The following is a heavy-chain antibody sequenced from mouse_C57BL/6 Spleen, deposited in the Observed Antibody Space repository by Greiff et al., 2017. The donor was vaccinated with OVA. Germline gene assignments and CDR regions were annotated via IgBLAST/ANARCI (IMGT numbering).Heavy chain of an antibody. Sequence: VQLQESGAELVRPGPSVKMSCKASGYTFTNYWIGWAKQRPGHGLEWIGDIYPGGGYTNYNEKFKGKATLTADKSSSTAYMQFSSLTSEDSAIYYCARGGLYDGYLYYFDYWGQGTTLTVSS. V-gene: IGHV1-63*01. CDR3: ARGGLYDGYLYYFDY. D-gene: IGHD2-3*01. CDR1: GYTFTNYW. CDR2: IYPGGGYT. J-gene: IGHJ2*01.